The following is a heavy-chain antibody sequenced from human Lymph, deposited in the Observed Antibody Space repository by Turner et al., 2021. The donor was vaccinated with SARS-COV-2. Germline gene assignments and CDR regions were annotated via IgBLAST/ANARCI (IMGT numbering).Heavy chain of an antibody. CDR1: GITVSSSY. CDR3: ARVYGDYVP. D-gene: IGHD4-17*01. CDR2: FYSGGST. V-gene: IGHV3-66*01. Sequence: EVQLVESGGGLVQPGGSLRLSCAASGITVSSSYMSWVRQAPGKGLEWVSLFYSGGSTYYADSVKGRFTISRDNSKNTLYLQMNSLRAEDTAVDYCARVYGDYVPWGQGTLVTVSS. J-gene: IGHJ5*02.